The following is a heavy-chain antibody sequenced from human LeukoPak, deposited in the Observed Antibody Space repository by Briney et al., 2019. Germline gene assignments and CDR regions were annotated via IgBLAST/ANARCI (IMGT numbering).Heavy chain of an antibody. CDR3: ARDYCSSTSCLFDY. Sequence: GASVKVSCKASGYTFTGYHMHWVRQAPGQGLEWMGRINPNSGDTNYAQKLQGRVTMTRDTSISTAYMELSRLRSDDTAVYYCARDYCSSTSCLFDYWGRGALVTVSS. J-gene: IGHJ4*02. V-gene: IGHV1-2*06. CDR2: INPNSGDT. D-gene: IGHD2-2*01. CDR1: GYTFTGYH.